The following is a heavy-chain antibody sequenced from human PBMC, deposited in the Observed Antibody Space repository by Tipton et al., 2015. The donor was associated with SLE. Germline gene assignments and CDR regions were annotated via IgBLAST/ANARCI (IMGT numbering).Heavy chain of an antibody. D-gene: IGHD2-2*01. J-gene: IGHJ4*02. CDR3: ARGDCSSTSCLDY. Sequence: TLSLTCTVSGGSISSSSYYWGWIRQPPGKGLEWIGSIYYSGSTYYNPSLKSRVTISVDTSKNQFPLKLSSVTAADTAVYYCARGDCSSTSCLDYWGQGTLVTVSS. CDR2: IYYSGST. V-gene: IGHV4-39*06. CDR1: GGSISSSSYY.